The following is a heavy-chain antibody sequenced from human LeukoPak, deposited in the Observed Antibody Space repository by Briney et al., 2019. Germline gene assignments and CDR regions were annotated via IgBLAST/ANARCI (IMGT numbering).Heavy chain of an antibody. V-gene: IGHV4-59*01. Sequence: SETLSLTCTVSGGSITSYYWSWIRQPPGKGLEWIGYIYYSGSSSYNPSLKSRVTISVDTSKNQFSLKLSSVTAADTAVYYCARDLGDYYMDVWGKGTTVTVSS. J-gene: IGHJ6*03. CDR1: GGSITSYY. CDR3: ARDLGDYYMDV. CDR2: IYYSGSS.